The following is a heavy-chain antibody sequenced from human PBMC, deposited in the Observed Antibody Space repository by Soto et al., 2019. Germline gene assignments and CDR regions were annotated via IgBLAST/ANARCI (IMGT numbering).Heavy chain of an antibody. D-gene: IGHD3-10*01. Sequence: VASVKVSCKTSGYTFSSIGISWVRQAPGQGLEWMGWISPYEGNTYYAQRLQGRVTMTTDTSTSTAYMELRSLRSDDTAVYFCARDLDGSGSYYTNYWGQGTLVTVSS. CDR1: GYTFSSIG. J-gene: IGHJ4*02. V-gene: IGHV1-18*01. CDR3: ARDLDGSGSYYTNY. CDR2: ISPYEGNT.